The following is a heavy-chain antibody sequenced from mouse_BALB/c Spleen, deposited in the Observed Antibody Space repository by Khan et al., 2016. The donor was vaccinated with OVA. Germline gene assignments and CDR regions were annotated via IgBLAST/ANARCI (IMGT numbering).Heavy chain of an antibody. CDR1: GYSFTSYY. Sequence: VQLKQSGPELMKPGASVKISCKASGYSFTSYYIHWIMQSHGKSLEWIGYIDPFSGGITYNQKFKGKATLTVDKSSSTAYIYFSNLTSEDSAVYYCTRHGDVAWFTYWGQGTLVTVSA. CDR3: TRHGDVAWFTY. CDR2: IDPFSGGI. J-gene: IGHJ3*01. D-gene: IGHD2-13*01. V-gene: IGHV1S135*01.